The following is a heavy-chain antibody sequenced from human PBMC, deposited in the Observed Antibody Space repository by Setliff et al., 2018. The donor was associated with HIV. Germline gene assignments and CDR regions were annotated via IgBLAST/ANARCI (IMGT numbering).Heavy chain of an antibody. V-gene: IGHV3-7*04. CDR1: RFDFNNYW. Sequence: GSLRLSCAASRFDFNNYWMSWVRQAPGKGLEWVADIKQDGSKAYYMDSVKGRFTISRDNPKNSLYLQMTSLRAEDTAVYYCARDDSNGNTDAFDIWGQGTTVTVSS. D-gene: IGHD5-18*01. CDR3: ARDDSNGNTDAFDI. CDR2: IKQDGSKA. J-gene: IGHJ3*02.